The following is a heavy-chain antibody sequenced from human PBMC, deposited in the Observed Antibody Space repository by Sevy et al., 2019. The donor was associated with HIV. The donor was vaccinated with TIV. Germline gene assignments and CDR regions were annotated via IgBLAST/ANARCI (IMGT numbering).Heavy chain of an antibody. V-gene: IGHV4-61*01. J-gene: IGHJ4*02. CDR3: ARGGIQLWFY. CDR1: GGSVSSGSYY. D-gene: IGHD5-18*01. CDR2: IYYSGST. Sequence: ETLSLTCTVSGGSVSSGSYYWSWIRQPPGKGLEWIGYIYYSGSTNYNPSLKSRVTISVDTSKNQFSLKLSSVTAADTAVYYCARGGIQLWFYWGQGTLVTVSS.